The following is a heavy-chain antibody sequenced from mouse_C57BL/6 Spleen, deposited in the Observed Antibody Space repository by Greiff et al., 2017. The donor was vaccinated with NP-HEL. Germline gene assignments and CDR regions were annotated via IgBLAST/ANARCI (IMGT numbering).Heavy chain of an antibody. D-gene: IGHD2-5*01. V-gene: IGHV1-69*01. CDR3: ARGDYSNYVWFAY. CDR2: IDPSDSYT. Sequence: VQLQQPGAELVMPGASVKLSCKASGYTFTSYWMHWVKQRPGQGLEWIGEIDPSDSYTNYNQKFKGKSTLTVDKSSSTAYMQLSSLTSEDSAVYYCARGDYSNYVWFAYWGQGTLVTVSA. J-gene: IGHJ3*01. CDR1: GYTFTSYW.